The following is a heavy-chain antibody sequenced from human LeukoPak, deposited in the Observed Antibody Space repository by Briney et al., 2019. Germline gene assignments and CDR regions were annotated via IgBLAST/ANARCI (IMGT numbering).Heavy chain of an antibody. Sequence: GRSLRLSCAASGFTFDDYAMHWVRQAPGKGLEWVSGISWNSGSIGYADSVKGRFTISRDNAKSSLYLQMNSLRAEDTALYYCAKDIEYYDSSGSLDYWGQGTLVTVSS. D-gene: IGHD3-22*01. J-gene: IGHJ4*02. V-gene: IGHV3-9*01. CDR3: AKDIEYYDSSGSLDY. CDR1: GFTFDDYA. CDR2: ISWNSGSI.